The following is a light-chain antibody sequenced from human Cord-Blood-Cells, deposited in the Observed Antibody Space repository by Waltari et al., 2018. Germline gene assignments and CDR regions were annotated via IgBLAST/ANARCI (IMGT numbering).Light chain of an antibody. J-gene: IGLJ1*01. CDR3: CSYAGSSTYV. CDR2: EGS. V-gene: IGLV2-23*01. CDR1: SSDVGSYQL. Sequence: QSALTQPASLSGSPGQSITISCTGTSSDVGSYQLLSWSQQHPGQAPKLMIYEGSQRPSGVSNRFSGSKSGNTASLTISGRQAEDEADYYCCSYAGSSTYVFGTGTKVTVL.